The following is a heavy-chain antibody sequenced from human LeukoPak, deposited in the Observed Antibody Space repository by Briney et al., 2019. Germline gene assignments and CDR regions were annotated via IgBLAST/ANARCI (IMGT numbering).Heavy chain of an antibody. D-gene: IGHD6-13*01. CDR1: GYTFTGYY. V-gene: IGHV1-2*02. CDR2: INPNSGGT. CDR3: ATAGYSSSWYDH. J-gene: IGHJ5*02. Sequence: ASVKVSCKASGYTFTGYYMHWVRQAPGQGLEWMGWINPNSGGTNYAQKFQGRVTMTRDTSISTAYMELSRRRSDDAAEYYCATAGYSSSWYDHWGQGTLVTVST.